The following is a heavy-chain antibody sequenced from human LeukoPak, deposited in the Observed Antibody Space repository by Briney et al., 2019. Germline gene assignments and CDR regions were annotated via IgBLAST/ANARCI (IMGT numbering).Heavy chain of an antibody. Sequence: SQTLSLTCTVSGASISTGGFYWTWIRQPPGEGLEWIGYIYYAGSVDYNASLKSRLTISLDTSKNRFSLKLNSVTAADTAVYYCARDHSYYFGSQTSTLDVWGQGTAVTVSS. J-gene: IGHJ6*02. CDR3: ARDHSYYFGSQTSTLDV. CDR1: GASISTGGFY. D-gene: IGHD3-10*01. CDR2: IYYAGSV. V-gene: IGHV4-31*03.